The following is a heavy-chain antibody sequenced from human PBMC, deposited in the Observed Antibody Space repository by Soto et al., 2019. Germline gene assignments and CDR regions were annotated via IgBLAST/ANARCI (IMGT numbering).Heavy chain of an antibody. CDR2: IWYDGSNK. Sequence: QVQLVESGGGVVQPGRSLRLSCAASGFTFSSYGRHWVRQAPGKGLEWVAVIWYDGSNKYYSDSVKGRFTISRDNSKNTLYLQMNSLRAEDTAVYYCARGMGELYYFDYWGQGTLVTVSS. J-gene: IGHJ4*02. V-gene: IGHV3-33*01. D-gene: IGHD1-26*01. CDR3: ARGMGELYYFDY. CDR1: GFTFSSYG.